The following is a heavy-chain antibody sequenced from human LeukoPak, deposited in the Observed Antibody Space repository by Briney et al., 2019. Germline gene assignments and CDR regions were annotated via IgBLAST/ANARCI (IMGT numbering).Heavy chain of an antibody. CDR1: GYTFTGYY. J-gene: IGHJ5*02. CDR3: ARGLYSSSWYLWFDP. V-gene: IGHV1-2*02. Sequence: ASVKVSCKASGYTFTGYYTHWVRQAPGQGLEWMGWINPNSGGTNYAQKFQGRVTMTRDTSISTAYMELSRLRSDDTAVYYCARGLYSSSWYLWFDPWGQGTLVTVSS. CDR2: INPNSGGT. D-gene: IGHD6-13*01.